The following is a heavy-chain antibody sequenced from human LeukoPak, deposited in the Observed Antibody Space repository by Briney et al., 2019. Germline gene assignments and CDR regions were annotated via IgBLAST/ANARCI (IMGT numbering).Heavy chain of an antibody. Sequence: ASVKVSCKASGYTFTGYYMHWVRQAPGQGLEWMGWINPNSGGTNYAQKFQGRVTMTRDTSISTAYMELSRLRSDDTAVYYCAFEGGYCSSTSCYTYNWFDPWGQGTLVTVSS. CDR3: AFEGGYCSSTSCYTYNWFDP. V-gene: IGHV1-2*02. CDR2: INPNSGGT. J-gene: IGHJ5*02. D-gene: IGHD2-2*02. CDR1: GYTFTGYY.